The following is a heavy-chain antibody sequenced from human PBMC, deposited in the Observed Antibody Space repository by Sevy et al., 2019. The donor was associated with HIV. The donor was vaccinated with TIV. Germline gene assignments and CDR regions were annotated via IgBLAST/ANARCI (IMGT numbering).Heavy chain of an antibody. V-gene: IGHV3-21*01. J-gene: IGHJ4*02. CDR1: GFTFSSYS. CDR2: ISSSSYI. CDR3: ARGRGTVTFNFDY. D-gene: IGHD4-17*01. Sequence: GGSLRLSCAASGFTFSSYSMNWVRQAPGKGLEWVSSISSSSYIYYADSVKGRFTISRDNAKNSLYLQMNSLRAEDTAVYYCARGRGTVTFNFDYWGQGTLVTVSS.